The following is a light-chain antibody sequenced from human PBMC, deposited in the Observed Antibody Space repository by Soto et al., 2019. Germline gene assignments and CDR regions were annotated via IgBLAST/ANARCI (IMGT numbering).Light chain of an antibody. CDR3: QHYNSYSEA. Sequence: EIVMTHSPATLAVSPGERATLSRSASQSVSSNLAWYQQKPGQAPRLLIYGASTRATGIPARFSGSGSGTEFTLTISSLQPDDFATYYCQHYNSYSEAFGQGTKVDIK. V-gene: IGKV3-15*01. CDR2: GAS. CDR1: QSVSSN. J-gene: IGKJ1*01.